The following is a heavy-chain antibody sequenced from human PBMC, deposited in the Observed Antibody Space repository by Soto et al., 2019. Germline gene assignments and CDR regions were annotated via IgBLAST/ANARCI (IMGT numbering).Heavy chain of an antibody. Sequence: ASVKVSCKASGYTFINYDISWVRQATGQGLEWMGWMNPGSGKTGYANKFQGRVTMTRDAPTSTAHLELSSLTSEDTAVYYCARMASFGTLNWFDPWGQGTLVTVSS. CDR3: ARMASFGTLNWFDP. CDR2: MNPGSGKT. J-gene: IGHJ5*02. V-gene: IGHV1-8*02. CDR1: GYTFINYD. D-gene: IGHD3-16*01.